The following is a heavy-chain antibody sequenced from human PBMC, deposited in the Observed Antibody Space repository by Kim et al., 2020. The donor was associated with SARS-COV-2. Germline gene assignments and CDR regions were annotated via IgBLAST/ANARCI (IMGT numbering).Heavy chain of an antibody. CDR1: GFTFSSYA. V-gene: IGHV3-23*01. CDR2: ISGSGGST. Sequence: GGSLRLSCAASGFTFSSYAMSWVRQAPGKGLEWVSGISGSGGSTYYADSVKGRFTISRDNSKNTLYLQMNSLRPEDTAVYYCAKGDSGYDHFDYWGQGTLVTVSS. J-gene: IGHJ4*02. CDR3: AKGDSGYDHFDY. D-gene: IGHD5-12*01.